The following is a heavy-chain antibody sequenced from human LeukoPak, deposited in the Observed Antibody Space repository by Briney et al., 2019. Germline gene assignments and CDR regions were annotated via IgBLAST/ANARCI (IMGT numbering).Heavy chain of an antibody. CDR1: GDSISSSTYY. D-gene: IGHD3-16*01. CDR3: ARDNSVEVSTMIIFDY. CDR2: IYYIGSTY. Sequence: PSETLSLTCTVSGDSISSSTYYWGWIRQPPGKGLEWIGNIYYIGSTYYYNPSLKSRVTISVDTSKNQFSLKLSYVTAADTAVYYCARDNSVEVSTMIIFDYWGQGTLVTVSS. J-gene: IGHJ4*02. V-gene: IGHV4-39*07.